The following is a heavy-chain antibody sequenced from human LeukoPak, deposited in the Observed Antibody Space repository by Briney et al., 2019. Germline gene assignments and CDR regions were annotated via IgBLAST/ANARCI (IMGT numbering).Heavy chain of an antibody. CDR2: MSGSGGST. CDR3: ANANLLSLNGNPAEGFLEN. CDR1: GFTFSSYA. V-gene: IGHV3-23*01. Sequence: GGSLRLSCAASGFTFSSYAMSWVRQATGKGLEWVSAMSGSGGSTYYADSGKGRFTVSRDNSKYMQYLKMNSLRAEDTAVYYCANANLLSLNGNPAEGFLENWGQGTLVTVSS. D-gene: IGHD1-1*01. J-gene: IGHJ4*02.